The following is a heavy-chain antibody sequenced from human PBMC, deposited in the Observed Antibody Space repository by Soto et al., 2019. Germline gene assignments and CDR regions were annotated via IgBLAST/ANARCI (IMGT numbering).Heavy chain of an antibody. CDR2: ISGSGGST. CDR3: AKSPEYYYDSSGYKSAPSWFDP. D-gene: IGHD3-22*01. CDR1: GFTFSSYA. Sequence: PGGSLRLSCAASGFTFSSYAMSWVRQAPGEGLEWVSAISGSGGSTYYADSVKGRFTISRDNSKNTLYLQMNSLRAEDTAVYYCAKSPEYYYDSSGYKSAPSWFDPWGQGTLVTVSS. J-gene: IGHJ5*02. V-gene: IGHV3-23*01.